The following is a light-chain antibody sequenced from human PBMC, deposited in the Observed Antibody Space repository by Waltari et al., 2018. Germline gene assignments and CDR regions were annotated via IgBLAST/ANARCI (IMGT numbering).Light chain of an antibody. CDR1: QSVSRF. J-gene: IGKJ1*01. V-gene: IGKV3-20*01. CDR2: EAS. CDR3: QKYGTLPAT. Sequence: EIVLTQSPGTLSLPPGERASLSCKASQSVSRFLAWYQQKPGQSPSLLIYEASSRATDIPDRVSGSVSGTDFSLTISRLEPEDFAVYYCQKYGTLPATFGQGTKVEIK.